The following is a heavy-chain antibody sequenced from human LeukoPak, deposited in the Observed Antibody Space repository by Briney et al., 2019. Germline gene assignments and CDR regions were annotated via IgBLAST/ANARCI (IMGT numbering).Heavy chain of an antibody. Sequence: ASVKVSCKASGYTFTCYYMHWVRRAPGQGLEWMGWINPNSGGTNYAQKFQGWVTMTRDTSISTAYMELSRLRSDDTAVYYCARSTLGIVAAPDYWGQGTLVTVSS. CDR3: ARSTLGIVAAPDY. J-gene: IGHJ4*02. CDR2: INPNSGGT. CDR1: GYTFTCYY. V-gene: IGHV1-2*04. D-gene: IGHD6-13*01.